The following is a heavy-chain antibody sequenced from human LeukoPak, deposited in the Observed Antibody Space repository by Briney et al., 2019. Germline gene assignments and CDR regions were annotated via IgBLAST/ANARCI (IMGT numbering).Heavy chain of an antibody. J-gene: IGHJ5*02. CDR3: AAFDWLTNWFDP. CDR1: GGSISSYY. V-gene: IGHV4-59*01. D-gene: IGHD3-9*01. Sequence: SETLSLTCTVSGGSISSYYWSWIRQPPGKGLEWIGYIYYSGSTNYNPSLKSRVTISVDTSKNQFSLKLSSVTAADTAVCYCAAFDWLTNWFDPWGQGTLVTVSS. CDR2: IYYSGST.